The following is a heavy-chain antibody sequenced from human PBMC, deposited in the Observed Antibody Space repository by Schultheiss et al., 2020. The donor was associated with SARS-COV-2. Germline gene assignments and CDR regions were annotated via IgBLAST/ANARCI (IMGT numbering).Heavy chain of an antibody. CDR3: ARVGAKAR. V-gene: IGHV3-48*04. CDR1: GFTFSSYW. Sequence: GGSLRLSCAASGFTFSSYWMSWVRQAPGKGLEWVSIISGSGSTIYYADSVKGRFTISRDNAKNSLYLQMNSLRAEDTAVYYCARVGAKARWGQGTLVTVSS. D-gene: IGHD1-26*01. J-gene: IGHJ4*02. CDR2: ISGSGSTI.